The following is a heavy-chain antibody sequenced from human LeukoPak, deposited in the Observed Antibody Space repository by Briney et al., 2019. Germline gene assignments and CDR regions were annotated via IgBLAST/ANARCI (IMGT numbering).Heavy chain of an antibody. CDR1: GFTVSSNY. J-gene: IGHJ5*02. Sequence: GGSLRLSCAASGFTVSSNYMSWVRQAPGKGLEWVSVIYSGGSTYYADSVKGRFTISRDNSKNTLYLQTNSLRAEDTAVYYCAAARRSRYGWFDPWGQGTLVTVSS. V-gene: IGHV3-53*01. CDR3: AAARRSRYGWFDP. D-gene: IGHD6-6*01. CDR2: IYSGGST.